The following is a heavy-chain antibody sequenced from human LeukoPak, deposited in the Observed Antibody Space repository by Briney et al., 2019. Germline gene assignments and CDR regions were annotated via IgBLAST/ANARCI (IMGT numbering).Heavy chain of an antibody. D-gene: IGHD5-18*01. CDR2: IYTTGTA. V-gene: IGHV4-4*07. Sequence: SETLSLTCIISGGSIGPYYWSWIRQAAGKGPEWIGRIYTTGTADYNPSLKGRVFLSVDTSKNQFSLKVTSVTAADTAVYYCARDREHSHGRHLGHWGQGTLVTVSS. CDR1: GGSIGPYY. J-gene: IGHJ4*02. CDR3: ARDREHSHGRHLGH.